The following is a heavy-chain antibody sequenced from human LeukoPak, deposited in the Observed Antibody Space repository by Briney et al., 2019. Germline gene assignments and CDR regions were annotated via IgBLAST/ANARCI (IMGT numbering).Heavy chain of an antibody. J-gene: IGHJ4*02. V-gene: IGHV1-46*01. CDR1: GYTFTSYY. Sequence: ASVNVSCKASGYTFTSYYMHWVRQAPGQGLEWMGINNPSGGSTSYAQKFQGRVTMTRDTSTSTVYMELSSLGSEDTAVYYCAIHAGGGNVPRLDYWGQGTLVTVSS. CDR2: NNPSGGST. D-gene: IGHD4-23*01. CDR3: AIHAGGGNVPRLDY.